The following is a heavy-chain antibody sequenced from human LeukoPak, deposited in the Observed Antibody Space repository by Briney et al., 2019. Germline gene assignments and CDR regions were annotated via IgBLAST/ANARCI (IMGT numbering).Heavy chain of an antibody. D-gene: IGHD3-22*01. CDR1: GFTFSSYW. CDR2: IKSDGST. Sequence: GGSLRLSCAASGFTFSSYWMHWVRQAPGKGLVWVSRIKSDGSTNYADSVKGRSTISRDNAKNTLSLQMNSLRAEDTGVYYCARAPSEIGGYYPEYFRHWARAPWSPSPQ. V-gene: IGHV3-74*01. CDR3: ARAPSEIGGYYPEYFRH. J-gene: IGHJ1*01.